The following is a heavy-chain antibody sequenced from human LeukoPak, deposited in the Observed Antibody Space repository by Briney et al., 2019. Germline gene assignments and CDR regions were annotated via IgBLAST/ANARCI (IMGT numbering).Heavy chain of an antibody. CDR3: VGDTPPGGDYYFDY. J-gene: IGHJ4*02. Sequence: PGRSPSHSRRATGFSLSTYGMHGVRQAPARGVAGVALIWDAGIKTYNADSVKGRFTISRKNSKNTLYRQMNSRRAGDTAVYYCVGDTPPGGDYYFDYCGQGTLGIVSS. CDR1: GFSLSTYG. V-gene: IGHV3-33*01. CDR2: IWDAGIKT. D-gene: IGHD3-16*01.